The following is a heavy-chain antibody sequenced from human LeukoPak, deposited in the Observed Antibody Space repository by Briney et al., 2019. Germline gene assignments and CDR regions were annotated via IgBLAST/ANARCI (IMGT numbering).Heavy chain of an antibody. V-gene: IGHV4-59*01. J-gene: IGHJ6*02. CDR2: IYYSGST. CDR3: ARGGDDILTQSDYYGMDV. Sequence: SETLSLTCVVYGGSFSGYFWSWIRQPPGKGLEWIGYIYYSGSTNYNPSLKSRVTISVDTSRNQFSLKLSSVTAADTAVYYCARGGDDILTQSDYYGMDVWGQGTTVTVSS. D-gene: IGHD3-9*01. CDR1: GGSFSGYF.